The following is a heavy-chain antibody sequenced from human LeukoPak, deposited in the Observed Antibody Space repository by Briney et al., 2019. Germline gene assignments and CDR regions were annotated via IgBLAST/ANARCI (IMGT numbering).Heavy chain of an antibody. V-gene: IGHV3-74*01. CDR1: GFIFSSYW. D-gene: IGHD4-17*01. J-gene: IGHJ4*02. Sequence: GGSLRLSCAASGFIFSSYWMHWVRQAPGKGPVWVSHINSDGSSTSYADSVKGRFTIPRDNAKNTLYLQTNSMRAEDTAVYYCASPYGSFDYWGQGTLVTVSS. CDR2: INSDGSST. CDR3: ASPYGSFDY.